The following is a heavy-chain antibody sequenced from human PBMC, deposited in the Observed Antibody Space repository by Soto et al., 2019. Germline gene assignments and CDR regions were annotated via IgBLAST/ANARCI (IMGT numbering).Heavy chain of an antibody. Sequence: EVQLVESGGGLVKPGGSLRLSCAASGFTFSTSTMNWVRQAPGQGLEWVSSISSSSTYTYYAASVKGRITISRDNAKNSLYLQMNSLRAEDTAVYYCARVGSPGYCSGGYCPPPDYWGQGTLVTVSS. CDR2: ISSSSTYT. CDR3: ARVGSPGYCSGGYCPPPDY. CDR1: GFTFSTST. J-gene: IGHJ4*02. V-gene: IGHV3-21*02. D-gene: IGHD2-15*01.